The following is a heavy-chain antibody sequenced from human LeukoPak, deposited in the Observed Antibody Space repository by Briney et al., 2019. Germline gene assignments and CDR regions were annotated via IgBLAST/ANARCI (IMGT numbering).Heavy chain of an antibody. CDR1: GYTFTTCD. CDR2: MNPHSGNT. Sequence: ASVKVSCKASGYTFTTCDINWVRQATGQGLEWLGWMNPHSGNTGYAQSFQGRVTMTRDTSISTAYMELSNLRSEDTAIYYCTRGSSGRRDYWGQGTLVTVSS. J-gene: IGHJ4*02. D-gene: IGHD6-19*01. V-gene: IGHV1-8*01. CDR3: TRGSSGRRDY.